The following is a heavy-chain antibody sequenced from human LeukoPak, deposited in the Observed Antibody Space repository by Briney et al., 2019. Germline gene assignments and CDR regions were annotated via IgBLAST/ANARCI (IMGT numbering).Heavy chain of an antibody. V-gene: IGHV1-58*01. CDR2: IIVGSGAT. Sequence: ASVKVSCKASGFTSTNFAVQWVRQARGQRLEWIGWIIVGSGATKCAQDFQERVTITRDLSTSTLYMELRSLTSEDTAVYYCAKDLRWGELTGPSDYWGQGTLVTVSS. D-gene: IGHD3-16*01. CDR1: GFTSTNFA. J-gene: IGHJ4*02. CDR3: AKDLRWGELTGPSDY.